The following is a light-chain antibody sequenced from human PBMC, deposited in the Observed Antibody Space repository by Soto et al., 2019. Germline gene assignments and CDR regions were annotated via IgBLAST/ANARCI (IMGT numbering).Light chain of an antibody. V-gene: IGLV2-14*01. CDR3: SSYTSSSTRV. CDR1: SSDVGGYNY. CDR2: DVS. J-gene: IGLJ2*01. Sequence: QSALTQPASVSGSPGQSITISCTGTSSDVGGYNYVSWYQQHPGKATKFLIYDVSNRPSGFSNRFSGSKSGNTASLTISGLQAEDEADYYCSSYTSSSTRVFGGGTKLTVL.